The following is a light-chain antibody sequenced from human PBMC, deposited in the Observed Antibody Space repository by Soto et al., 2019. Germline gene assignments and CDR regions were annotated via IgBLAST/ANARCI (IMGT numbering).Light chain of an antibody. CDR1: QSLSGW. CDR2: DAF. CDR3: QQYASYPWT. J-gene: IGKJ1*01. V-gene: IGKV1-5*01. Sequence: DIQMTQSPSSLSASIGDRVTITCRASQSLSGWLAWYQQTPGKAPKLLISDAFRLESGVPSRFRGSGSGTEFSLTISSLQPGGSATFYCQQYASYPWTFGRGTKVDIK.